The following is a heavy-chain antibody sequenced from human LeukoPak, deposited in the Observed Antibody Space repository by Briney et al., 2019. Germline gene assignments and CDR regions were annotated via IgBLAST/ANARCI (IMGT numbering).Heavy chain of an antibody. CDR3: TRDRWGGGYISRGMDV. CDR1: EFTFGDYA. V-gene: IGHV3-49*04. CDR2: IRSKDNDRTT. Sequence: GGSLRLSCTASEFTFGDYAISWVRQAPGKGLEWLGFIRSKDNDRTTDYAASVKGRFIISRDDSKSVAYLEMNDLKIEDTAVYYCTRDRWGGGYISRGMDVWGKGTTVTISS. D-gene: IGHD5-12*01. J-gene: IGHJ6*04.